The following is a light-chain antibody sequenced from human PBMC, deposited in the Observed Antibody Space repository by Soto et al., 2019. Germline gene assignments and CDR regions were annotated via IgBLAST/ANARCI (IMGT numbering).Light chain of an antibody. J-gene: IGKJ4*01. Sequence: ESVLTQSPATLSLSPGERATLSCRASQSVGSYLAWYQQKPGQAPRVLIYDASNRGTGIPDRFSGSGSGTDFTLTISSLEPEDFAVYYCQQRSSWPLTFGGGTKVEIK. V-gene: IGKV3-11*01. CDR2: DAS. CDR1: QSVGSY. CDR3: QQRSSWPLT.